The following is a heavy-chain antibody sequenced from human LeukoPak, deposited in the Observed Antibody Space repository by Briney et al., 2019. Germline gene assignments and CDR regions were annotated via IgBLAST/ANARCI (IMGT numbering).Heavy chain of an antibody. Sequence: SQTLSLTCAVSGGSISSGGYSWSWIRQPPGEGLEWIGYIYHSGSTYYNPSLKSRVTISVDRSKNQFSLKLSSVTAADTAVYYCARVVGVRGYDYGMDVWGQGTTVTVSS. V-gene: IGHV4-30-2*01. CDR2: IYHSGST. CDR1: GGSISSGGYS. J-gene: IGHJ6*02. CDR3: ARVVGVRGYDYGMDV. D-gene: IGHD3-10*01.